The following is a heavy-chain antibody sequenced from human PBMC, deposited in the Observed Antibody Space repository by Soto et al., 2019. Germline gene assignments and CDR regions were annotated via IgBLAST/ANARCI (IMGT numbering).Heavy chain of an antibody. D-gene: IGHD2-2*01. CDR2: IYYSGST. CDR1: GGSISSGGYY. CDR3: ARDRRGYCSSTSCLFFGY. Sequence: PSETLSLTCTVSGGSISSGGYYWSWIRQHPGKGLEWIGYIYYSGSTYYNPSLKSRVTISVDTSKNQFSLKLSSVTAADTAVYYCARDRRGYCSSTSCLFFGYWGQGTLVTVSS. J-gene: IGHJ4*02. V-gene: IGHV4-31*03.